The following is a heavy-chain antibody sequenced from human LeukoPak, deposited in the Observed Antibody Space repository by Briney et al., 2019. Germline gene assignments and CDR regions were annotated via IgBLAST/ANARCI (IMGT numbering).Heavy chain of an antibody. Sequence: ASVKVSCKASGYTFTGYYMHWVRQAPGQGLEWMGWINPNSGGTNYAQKFQGRVTMTRDTSKNQFSLKLSSVTAADTAVYYCARSPYSSSWSYYYYGMDVWGQGTTVTVSS. V-gene: IGHV1-2*02. CDR2: INPNSGGT. CDR3: ARSPYSSSWSYYYYGMDV. D-gene: IGHD6-13*01. J-gene: IGHJ6*02. CDR1: GYTFTGYY.